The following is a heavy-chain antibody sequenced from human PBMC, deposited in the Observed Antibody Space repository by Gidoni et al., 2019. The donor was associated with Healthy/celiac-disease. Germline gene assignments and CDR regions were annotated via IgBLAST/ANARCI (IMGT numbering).Heavy chain of an antibody. CDR1: GGSISSGGYY. CDR3: ARGDCSGGSCYVDY. CDR2: SYYSGST. J-gene: IGHJ4*02. Sequence: QVQLQESGPGLVKPSQTLSLPCTVSGGSISSGGYYWSWIRQPPGKGLEWIGYSYYSGSTYYNPSLKSRVNISVDTSKNQFSLKLSSVTAADTAVYYCARGDCSGGSCYVDYWGQGTLVTVSS. V-gene: IGHV4-31*03. D-gene: IGHD2-15*01.